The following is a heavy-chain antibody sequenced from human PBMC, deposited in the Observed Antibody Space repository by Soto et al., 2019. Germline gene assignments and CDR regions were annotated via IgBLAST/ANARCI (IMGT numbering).Heavy chain of an antibody. CDR3: ARDLSGSNKFDAFDI. CDR1: GFTFISYS. D-gene: IGHD6-25*01. CDR2: ISSSSSYI. J-gene: IGHJ3*02. Sequence: GGSLRLSCAASGFTFISYSMNWVRQAPGKGLEWVSSISSSSSYIYYADSVKGRFTISRDNAKNSLYLQMNSLRAEDTAVYYCARDLSGSNKFDAFDIWGQGTMVTVSS. V-gene: IGHV3-21*01.